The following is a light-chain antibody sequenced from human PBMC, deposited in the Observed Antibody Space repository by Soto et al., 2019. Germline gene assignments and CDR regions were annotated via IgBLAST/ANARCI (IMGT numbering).Light chain of an antibody. CDR1: SSNIGATS. V-gene: IGLV1-40*01. J-gene: IGLJ3*02. CDR2: GND. Sequence: QSVLTQPPSASGTPGQRVTISCAGSSSNIGATSVHWYQQVPGAAPKLLIYGNDNRPSGVPDRFSGSKSGTSASLAITGLQAEDEADYYCQTYDYSLSSSVFGGGTKVTVL. CDR3: QTYDYSLSSSV.